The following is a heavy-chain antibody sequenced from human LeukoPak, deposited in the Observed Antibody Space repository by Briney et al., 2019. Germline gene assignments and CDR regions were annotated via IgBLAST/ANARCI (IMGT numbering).Heavy chain of an antibody. J-gene: IGHJ3*02. CDR1: GFTFSSYW. CDR3: ARDQAGAFDI. Sequence: GGSLRLSCAASGFTFSSYWMHWVRHAPGKGLVWVSRIQSDGSSTSYADSVKGRFTISRDNAKNTLYLQMNSLGAEDTAVYYCARDQAGAFDIWGQGTMVTVSS. CDR2: IQSDGSST. D-gene: IGHD3-10*01. V-gene: IGHV3-74*01.